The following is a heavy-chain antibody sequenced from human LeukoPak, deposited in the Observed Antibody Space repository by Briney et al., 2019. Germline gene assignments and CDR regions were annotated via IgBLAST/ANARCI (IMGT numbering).Heavy chain of an antibody. CDR2: ISSSSSYI. Sequence: SGGSLRLSCAASGFTFSSYSMNWVRQAPGKGLEWVSSISSSSSYIYYADSVKGRFTISRDNAKNSLYLQMNSLRAEDTAVYYCAREDGYCSSTSCDGNWFDPWGQGTLVTVSS. CDR1: GFTFSSYS. CDR3: AREDGYCSSTSCDGNWFDP. D-gene: IGHD2-2*01. J-gene: IGHJ5*02. V-gene: IGHV3-21*01.